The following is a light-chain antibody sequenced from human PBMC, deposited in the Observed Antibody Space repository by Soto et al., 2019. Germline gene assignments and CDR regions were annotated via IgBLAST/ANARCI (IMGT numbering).Light chain of an antibody. CDR3: TSKPTTNTYV. CDR2: EVN. Sequence: QSALTQPASVSGSPGQSITISCTGTSSDVGGYNSVSWYQQEPGKAPKLLIYEVNNRFSGVSNRFSASKSGNTASLTISGLLTEDGVNYYCTSKPTTNTYVFGTGTKLTVL. J-gene: IGLJ1*01. V-gene: IGLV2-14*01. CDR1: SSDVGGYNS.